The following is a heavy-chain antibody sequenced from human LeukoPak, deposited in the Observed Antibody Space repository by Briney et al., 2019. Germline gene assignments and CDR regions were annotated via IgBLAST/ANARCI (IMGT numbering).Heavy chain of an antibody. V-gene: IGHV4-4*02. Sequence: SETLSLTCAVSSGSISSTTWRSWVRQPPGKGLEWIGEINHSGNTYYNPSLTGRVTISVDRSDNQFSLKVNSVTAADTAVYYCALGYHDVWERWGQGTLVTVSS. D-gene: IGHD1-26*01. CDR3: ALGYHDVWER. CDR2: INHSGNT. J-gene: IGHJ4*02. CDR1: SGSISSTTW.